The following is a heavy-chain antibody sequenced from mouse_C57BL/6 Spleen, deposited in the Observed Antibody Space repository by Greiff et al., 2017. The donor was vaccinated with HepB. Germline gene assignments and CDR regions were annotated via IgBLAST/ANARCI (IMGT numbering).Heavy chain of an antibody. Sequence: EVKLQESGAELVKPGASVKLSCTASGFNIKDYYMHWVKQRTEQGLEWIGRIDPEDGETKYAPKFQGKATITADTSSNTAYLQLSSLTSEDTAVYYCAYYYGSSYGYFDVWGTGTTVTVSS. CDR3: AYYYGSSYGYFDV. CDR1: GFNIKDYY. CDR2: IDPEDGET. D-gene: IGHD1-1*01. J-gene: IGHJ1*03. V-gene: IGHV14-2*01.